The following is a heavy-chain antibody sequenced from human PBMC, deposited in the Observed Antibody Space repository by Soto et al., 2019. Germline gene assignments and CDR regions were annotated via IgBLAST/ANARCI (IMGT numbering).Heavy chain of an antibody. J-gene: IGHJ4*02. CDR1: GFTFSDYA. Sequence: GGSLRLSCAASGFTFSDYAMSWVRQAPGKGLEWVSAISASGGTTYYTDSVRGRFTISRDNSKNTLYLQMNSLRAEETVVYYYAKDSNSGSGWYWDYWGPGTLVTVSS. D-gene: IGHD6-19*01. V-gene: IGHV3-23*01. CDR2: ISASGGTT. CDR3: AKDSNSGSGWYWDY.